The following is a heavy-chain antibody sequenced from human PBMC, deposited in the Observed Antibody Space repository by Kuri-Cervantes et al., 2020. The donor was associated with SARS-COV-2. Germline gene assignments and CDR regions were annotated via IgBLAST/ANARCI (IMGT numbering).Heavy chain of an antibody. CDR3: ARGRGATDY. J-gene: IGHJ4*02. CDR2: IYYSGST. Sequence: SETLSLTCTVSSGSISSYYWSWIRQPPGKGLEWIGYIYYSGSTNYNPSLKSRVTISVDTSKNQFSLKLSSVTAADTAVYYCARGRGATDYWGQGTLVTVSS. V-gene: IGHV4-59*01. D-gene: IGHD1-26*01. CDR1: SGSISSYY.